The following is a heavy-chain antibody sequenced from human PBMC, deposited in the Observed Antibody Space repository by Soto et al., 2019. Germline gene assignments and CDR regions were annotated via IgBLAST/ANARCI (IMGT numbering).Heavy chain of an antibody. CDR3: ARSMMVRGVLFDL. Sequence: EVQLVESGGGLIQPGGSLRLSCEVSGFSVSGNYMRWVRQAPGKGLDWVSGIYSGGSRYYAEYVRGRFTIPRDESQNTRYLQMNSLRAEDTAVYYCARSMMVRGVLFDLWGRGSLVSVSS. V-gene: IGHV3-53*01. CDR1: GFSVSGNY. CDR2: IYSGGSR. D-gene: IGHD3-10*01. J-gene: IGHJ4*02.